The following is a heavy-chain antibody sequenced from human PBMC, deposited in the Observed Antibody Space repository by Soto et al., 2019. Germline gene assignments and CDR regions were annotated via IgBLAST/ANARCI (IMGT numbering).Heavy chain of an antibody. CDR1: GGTFSSYT. V-gene: IGHV1-69*02. CDR3: ARAADGSGIY. J-gene: IGHJ4*02. D-gene: IGHD3-10*01. CDR2: IIPILGIA. Sequence: QVQLVQSGAEVKKPGSSVKVYCKASGGTFSSYTISWVRQAPGQGLEWMGRIIPILGIANYAQKFQGRVTITADKSTSTAYMELSSLRSEDTAVYYWARAADGSGIYWGQGTLVTVAS.